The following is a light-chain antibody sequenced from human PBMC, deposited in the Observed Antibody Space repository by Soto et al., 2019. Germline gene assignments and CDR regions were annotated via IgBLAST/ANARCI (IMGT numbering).Light chain of an antibody. CDR3: QQYGSSPPYT. CDR2: GAS. J-gene: IGKJ2*01. CDR1: QSVNFSN. V-gene: IGKV3-20*01. Sequence: EIVLTQSPGTLSLSPGERATLSCRASQSVNFSNLVWYQQKPGQAPRLLIYGASNRATGIPDRFSGSGSGTDFTLTISRLEPEDFAVYYCQQYGSSPPYTFGQGTKLEIK.